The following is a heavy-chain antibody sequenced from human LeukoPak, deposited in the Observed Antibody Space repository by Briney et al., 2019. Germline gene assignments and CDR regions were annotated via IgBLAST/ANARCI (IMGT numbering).Heavy chain of an antibody. CDR2: IIPIFGTA. V-gene: IGHV1-69*05. Sequence: GASVKVSCRXSGGTFSSYAISWVRQAPRQGLEWMGGIIPIFGTANYAQKFQGRVTITTDESTSTAYMELSSLRSEDTAVYYCARYDSSGYDAFDIWGQGTMVTVSS. J-gene: IGHJ3*02. D-gene: IGHD3-22*01. CDR1: GGTFSSYA. CDR3: ARYDSSGYDAFDI.